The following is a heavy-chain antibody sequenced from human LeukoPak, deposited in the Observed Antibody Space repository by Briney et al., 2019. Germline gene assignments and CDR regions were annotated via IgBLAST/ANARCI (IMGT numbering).Heavy chain of an antibody. CDR1: GFNFYNYD. CDR3: ARENDMVRGVIIVPGAFDI. Sequence: GGSLRLSCAASGFNFYNYDIQWVRQAPGKGLEWLATTSRDGKREFYTDSLKGRFTISRDNSRNTLYLQMNSLRAEDTAVYYCARENDMVRGVIIVPGAFDIWGQGTMVTVSS. J-gene: IGHJ3*02. V-gene: IGHV3-30*04. D-gene: IGHD3-10*01. CDR2: TSRDGKRE.